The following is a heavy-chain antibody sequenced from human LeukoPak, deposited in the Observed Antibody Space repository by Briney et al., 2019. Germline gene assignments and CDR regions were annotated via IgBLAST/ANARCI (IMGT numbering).Heavy chain of an antibody. CDR1: GGSMSSYY. CDR3: ARDLGSGWSGV. CDR2: IYYSGST. D-gene: IGHD6-19*01. Sequence: SETLSLTCTASGGSMSSYYWSWIRQSPGKGLEWIGYIYYSGSTNYNPSLKSRVTISVDTSKNQFSLKLSSVTAADTAVYYCARDLGSGWSGVWGQGTLVTVSS. V-gene: IGHV4-59*01. J-gene: IGHJ4*02.